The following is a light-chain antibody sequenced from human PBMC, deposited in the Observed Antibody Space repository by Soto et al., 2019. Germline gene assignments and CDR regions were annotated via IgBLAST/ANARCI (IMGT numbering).Light chain of an antibody. CDR3: QQYGSSPLT. J-gene: IGKJ4*01. V-gene: IGKV3-20*01. CDR2: GAS. Sequence: EIVLTQSPGTLSLSPGERATLSCRASQSVSSSYLAWYQQKPGQAPRLLIYGASSRATGIPDRFSGSGSGTDFTLTIRRLEPEDFAVYSCQQYGSSPLTFGGGTKVDIK. CDR1: QSVSSSY.